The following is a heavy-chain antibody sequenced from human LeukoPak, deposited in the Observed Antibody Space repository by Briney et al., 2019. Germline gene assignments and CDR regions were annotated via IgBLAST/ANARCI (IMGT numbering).Heavy chain of an antibody. CDR1: GFTFTNFA. CDR2: ISASGGST. Sequence: GGSLRLSCAASGFTFTNFAMSWVRQAPGKGLEWVSTISASGGSTYYADSVKGRFTISRDNSKNTLYLQMNSLRAEDTAVYYCAKDRAYSSKTVDYWGQGTLVTVSS. CDR3: AKDRAYSSKTVDY. V-gene: IGHV3-23*01. J-gene: IGHJ4*02. D-gene: IGHD6-19*01.